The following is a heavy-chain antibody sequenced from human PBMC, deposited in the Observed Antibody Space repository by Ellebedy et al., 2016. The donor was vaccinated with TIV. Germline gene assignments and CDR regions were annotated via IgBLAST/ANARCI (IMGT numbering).Heavy chain of an antibody. J-gene: IGHJ4*02. CDR2: IIPIFGTA. Sequence: SVKVSXXASGGTFSSYAISWVRQAPGQGLEWMGGIIPIFGTANYAQKFQGRVTITADKSTSTAYMELSSLRSEDTAVYYCARVERYYDFWSGSAHWGQGTLVTVSS. CDR3: ARVERYYDFWSGSAH. D-gene: IGHD3-3*01. CDR1: GGTFSSYA. V-gene: IGHV1-69*06.